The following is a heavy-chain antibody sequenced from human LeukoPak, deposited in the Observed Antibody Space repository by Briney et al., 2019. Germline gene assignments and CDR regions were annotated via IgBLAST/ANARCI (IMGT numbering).Heavy chain of an antibody. J-gene: IGHJ6*02. V-gene: IGHV4/OR15-8*01. Sequence: AGTVSLPCGLCVHSLKIGNALTSVRQSPGKGLEWIGEIHHNRTRNYNQSLKSRVTISADTFKNHFSLIVTSLTAADTAVYYCAAAPILRGEGGEHYQYGMDVWGQGTTVIVSS. CDR1: VHSLKIGNA. D-gene: IGHD2-2*02. CDR3: AAAPILRGEGGEHYQYGMDV. CDR2: IHHNRTR.